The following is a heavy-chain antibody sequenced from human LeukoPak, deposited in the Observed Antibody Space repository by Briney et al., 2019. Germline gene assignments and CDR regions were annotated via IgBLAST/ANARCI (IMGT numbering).Heavy chain of an antibody. CDR2: IIPILGIA. D-gene: IGHD6-13*01. CDR1: GGTFSSYA. Sequence: SVKVSCKASGGTFSSYAISWVRQAPGQGLEWMGRIIPILGIANYAQKFQGRVTITADKSTSTAYMELSSLRSEDTAVYYCAREVNIAAAGTWDYWGQGTLVTV. V-gene: IGHV1-69*04. J-gene: IGHJ4*02. CDR3: AREVNIAAAGTWDY.